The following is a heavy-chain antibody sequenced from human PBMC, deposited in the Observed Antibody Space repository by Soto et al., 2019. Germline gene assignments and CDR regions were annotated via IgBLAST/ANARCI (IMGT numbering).Heavy chain of an antibody. CDR2: IYWDDDK. J-gene: IGHJ4*02. D-gene: IGHD3-22*01. CDR1: GFSLSTSGVG. V-gene: IGHV2-5*02. CDR3: ARYSSGYYWGPGYFDY. Sequence: QITLKESGPTLVKPTQTLTLTCTFSGFSLSTSGVGVGWIRQPPGKALEWLALIYWDDDKRYSPSLKSRLTITKDTSKNQVVLTMTNMAPVDTATYYCARYSSGYYWGPGYFDYWGQGTLVTVSS.